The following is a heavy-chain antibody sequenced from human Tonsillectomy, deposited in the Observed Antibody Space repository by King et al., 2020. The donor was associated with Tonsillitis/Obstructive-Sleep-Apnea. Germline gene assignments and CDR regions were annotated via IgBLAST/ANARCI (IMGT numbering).Heavy chain of an antibody. D-gene: IGHD6-19*01. CDR1: GFTFGDYP. V-gene: IGHV3-49*04. CDR2: IRSKAYGGTT. J-gene: IGHJ4*02. Sequence: EVQLVESGGGLVQPGRSLRLSCIASGFTFGDYPMSWVRQTPGKGLEWISFIRSKAYGGTTEYAASVKGRFTVSRDDSKGIAYLQMNSLKTEDTAVYYCARDWFSGWYGASGYWGQGTLVTVSS. CDR3: ARDWFSGWYGASGY.